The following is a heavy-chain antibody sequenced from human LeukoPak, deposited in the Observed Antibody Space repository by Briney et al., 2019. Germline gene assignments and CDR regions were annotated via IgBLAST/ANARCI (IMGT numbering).Heavy chain of an antibody. J-gene: IGHJ4*02. CDR3: ASRSVRGEYFDY. V-gene: IGHV3-33*01. CDR2: IWFDGSRN. Sequence: GGSLRLSCAASGFTFSKYDIHWVRQAPGKGLEGVALIWFDGSRNYYADSVKGRFTISRDNSRNTLYLQMNSLRVEDTAVYYCASRSVRGEYFDYWGQGTLVTVSS. D-gene: IGHD3-10*01. CDR1: GFTFSKYD.